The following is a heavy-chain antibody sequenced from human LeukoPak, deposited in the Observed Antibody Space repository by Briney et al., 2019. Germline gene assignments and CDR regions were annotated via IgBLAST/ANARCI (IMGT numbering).Heavy chain of an antibody. CDR3: ARESLYYDSSGPGV. D-gene: IGHD3-22*01. J-gene: IGHJ6*02. CDR2: IYSGGST. CDR1: GFAVSNNY. V-gene: IGHV3-53*05. Sequence: GGFLSPSCTASGFAVSNNYMSWVRQAPGKGLEWVSVIYSGGSTYYADSVKGRFTISRDSSKNTLYLQMNSLRAEDTAVYYCARESLYYDSSGPGVWGQGTTVTVSS.